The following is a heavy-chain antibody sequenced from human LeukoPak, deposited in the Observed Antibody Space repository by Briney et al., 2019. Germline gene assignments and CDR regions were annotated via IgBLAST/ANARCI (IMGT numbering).Heavy chain of an antibody. V-gene: IGHV3-23*01. J-gene: IGHJ4*02. CDR2: INGSGDKT. Sequence: GGSLRLSCAASGFTLSNYAMNWVRQAPGKGLEWVSSINGSGDKTYYADSVKGRFTISRDNSKNTLYVEMNSLRLDDTAIYYCARGPPTSRSGAHFDYWGQGSLVTVSP. CDR3: ARGPPTSRSGAHFDY. D-gene: IGHD5-12*01. CDR1: GFTLSNYA.